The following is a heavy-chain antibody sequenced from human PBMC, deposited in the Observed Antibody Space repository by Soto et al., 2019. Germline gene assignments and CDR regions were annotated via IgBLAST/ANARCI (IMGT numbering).Heavy chain of an antibody. CDR2: ISSSSSAI. Sequence: SLRLSCAASGFTFSSYSMNWVRQAPGKGLEWVSYISSSSSAIYYADSVKGRFTISRDNAKNSLYLQMNSLRAEDTAVYYCARDTGGAAYSSGWYGYWGQGTLVTVSS. CDR1: GFTFSSYS. V-gene: IGHV3-48*01. CDR3: ARDTGGAAYSSGWYGY. J-gene: IGHJ4*02. D-gene: IGHD6-19*01.